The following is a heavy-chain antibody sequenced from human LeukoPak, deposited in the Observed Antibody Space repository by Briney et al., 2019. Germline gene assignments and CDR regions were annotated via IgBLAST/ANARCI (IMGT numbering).Heavy chain of an antibody. J-gene: IGHJ4*02. V-gene: IGHV3-72*01. CDR3: ARVYCTGGNCYPSTFDC. Sequence: EGSLRLSCAASGFTFSDHYMDWVRQAPGKGLEWVGRTKNRANSYATEYAASVKGRFTISRDDSKNSLYLQMNSLKTEDTAVYYCARVYCTGGNCYPSTFDCWGQGTLVTVSS. D-gene: IGHD2-15*01. CDR1: GFTFSDHY. CDR2: TKNRANSYAT.